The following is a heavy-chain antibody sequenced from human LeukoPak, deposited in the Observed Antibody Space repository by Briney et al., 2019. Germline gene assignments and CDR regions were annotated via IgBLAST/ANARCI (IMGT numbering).Heavy chain of an antibody. Sequence: SVKVSCKASGGTFISYAISWVRQAPGQGLEWMGGIIPIFGTANYAQKFQGRVTITADESTSTAYMELSSLRCEDTAVYYCAREFFQIFGVVIPSDHSDPWGQGTLVTVSS. CDR2: IIPIFGTA. J-gene: IGHJ5*02. V-gene: IGHV1-69*01. CDR3: AREFFQIFGVVIPSDHSDP. D-gene: IGHD3-3*01. CDR1: GGTFISYA.